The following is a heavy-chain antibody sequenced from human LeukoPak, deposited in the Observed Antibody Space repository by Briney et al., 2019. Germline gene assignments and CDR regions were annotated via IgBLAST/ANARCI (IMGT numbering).Heavy chain of an antibody. Sequence: GGSLRLSCAASGFTFSSYAMSWVRQAPGKGLEWVSAISGSGGSTYYADSVKGRFTISRDNSKDTLYLQMNSLRAEDTAVYYGAKSRRGTYYFDYWGQGTLVTVS. J-gene: IGHJ4*02. CDR1: GFTFSSYA. CDR2: ISGSGGST. D-gene: IGHD1-1*01. CDR3: AKSRRGTYYFDY. V-gene: IGHV3-23*01.